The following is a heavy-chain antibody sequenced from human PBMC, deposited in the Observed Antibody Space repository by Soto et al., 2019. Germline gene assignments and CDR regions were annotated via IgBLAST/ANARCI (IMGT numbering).Heavy chain of an antibody. V-gene: IGHV1-69*13. Sequence: SVKVSCKASGGTFSSYAISWVRQAPGQGLEWMGGTIPIFGTANYAQKFQGRVTITADESTSTAYMELSSLRSEDTAVYYCAGVGAYGCCGFWINPRGRGTLVIVSS. CDR2: TIPIFGTA. J-gene: IGHJ5*02. D-gene: IGHD3-22*01. CDR1: GGTFSSYA. CDR3: AGVGAYGCCGFWINP.